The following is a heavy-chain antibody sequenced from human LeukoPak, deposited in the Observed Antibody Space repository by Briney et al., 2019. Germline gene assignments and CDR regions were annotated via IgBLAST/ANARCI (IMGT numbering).Heavy chain of an antibody. CDR2: IYYSGST. J-gene: IGHJ3*02. Sequence: PSDTLSLTCTVSGGSISSYYWSWIRQPPGKGLEWIGYIYYSGSTDYNPSLKSRVTISVDTSKNQFSLKLSSVTAADTAVYYCASAGVVVAATYAFDIWGQGTMVTVSS. V-gene: IGHV4-59*08. CDR1: GGSISSYY. D-gene: IGHD2-15*01. CDR3: ASAGVVVAATYAFDI.